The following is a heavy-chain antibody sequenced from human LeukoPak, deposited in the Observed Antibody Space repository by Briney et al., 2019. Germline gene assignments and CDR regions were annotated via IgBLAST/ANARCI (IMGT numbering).Heavy chain of an antibody. D-gene: IGHD4-17*01. J-gene: IGHJ4*02. Sequence: PSETLSLTCAVSGGSISSGGYSWSWIRQPPGKGQEWIGYIYHSGSTYYNPSLKSRVTISVDRSKNQFSLKLSSVTAADTAVYYCARGVDGDPLDYWGQGTLVTVSS. V-gene: IGHV4-30-2*01. CDR3: ARGVDGDPLDY. CDR1: GGSISSGGYS. CDR2: IYHSGST.